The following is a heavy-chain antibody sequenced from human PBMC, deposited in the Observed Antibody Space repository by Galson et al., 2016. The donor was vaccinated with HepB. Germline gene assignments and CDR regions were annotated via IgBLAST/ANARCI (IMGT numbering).Heavy chain of an antibody. CDR3: ARGEKPQIFGEIGWFDP. CDR1: GDSISGAYS. D-gene: IGHD3-3*01. V-gene: IGHV4-30-2*01. CDR2: ISHGGTT. Sequence: TLSLTCAVSGDSISGAYSWSWIRQPPGQGLEWIGHISHGGTTHYNPSLRSRVTISIDRAKNQFSLKLTSVTVADTAVYYCARGEKPQIFGEIGWFDPWGQGTLVTVSS. J-gene: IGHJ5*02.